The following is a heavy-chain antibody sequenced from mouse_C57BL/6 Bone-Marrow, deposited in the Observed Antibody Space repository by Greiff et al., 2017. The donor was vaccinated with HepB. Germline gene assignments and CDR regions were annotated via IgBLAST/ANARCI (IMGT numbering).Heavy chain of an antibody. Sequence: VQLQQSGAELVRPGASVKLSCTASGFNIKDDYMHWVKQRPEQGLEWIGWIDPENGDTEYASEFQGKATITADTSSNTAYLQLSSLTSEDTAVYYCTRSYYHWYFDVWGTGTTVTVSS. V-gene: IGHV14-4*01. CDR2: IDPENGDT. CDR3: TRSYYHWYFDV. CDR1: GFNIKDDY. J-gene: IGHJ1*03. D-gene: IGHD2-10*01.